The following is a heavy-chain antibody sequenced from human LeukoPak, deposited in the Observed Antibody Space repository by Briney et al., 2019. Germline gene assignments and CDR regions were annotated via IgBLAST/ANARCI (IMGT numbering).Heavy chain of an antibody. V-gene: IGHV1-8*01. CDR2: MNPNSGNT. J-gene: IGHJ5*02. CDR1: GYTFTSYD. D-gene: IGHD1-26*01. CDR3: ESWGGDLGDTGDDH. Sequence: ASVKVSCKASGYTFTSYDINWVRQATGQGREWMGWMNPNSGNTGYAQKFQCRVTMTRNTSISTAYMELSSLSSEDTAVSYCESWGGDLGDTGDDHWGQGTLVTVSS.